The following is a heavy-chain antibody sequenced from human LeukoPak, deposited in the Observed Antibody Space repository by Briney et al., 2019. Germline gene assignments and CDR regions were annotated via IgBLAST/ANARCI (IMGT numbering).Heavy chain of an antibody. CDR2: ISGSGGST. CDR1: GFTFSSYA. Sequence: PGGSLRLSCVASGFTFSSYAMSWVRQAPGKGLEWVSAISGSGGSTYYADSVKGRFTISRDNSKNTLYLQMNSLRAEDTAVYYCAKDPKGGGSCCYWGQGTLVTVSS. D-gene: IGHD6-13*01. J-gene: IGHJ4*02. V-gene: IGHV3-23*01. CDR3: AKDPKGGGSCCY.